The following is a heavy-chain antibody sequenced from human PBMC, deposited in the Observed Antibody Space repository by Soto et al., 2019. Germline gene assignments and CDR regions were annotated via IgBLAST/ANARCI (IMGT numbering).Heavy chain of an antibody. CDR2: IIPILGIA. CDR3: ARDGSGSDVLGGLSLSPWFDP. Sequence: ASVKVSCKASGGTFSSYTISWVRQAPGQGLEWMGRIIPILGIANYAQKFQGRVTITADKSTSTAYMELSSLRSEDTAVYYCARDGSGSDVLGGLSLSPWFDPWGQGTLVTVSS. CDR1: GGTFSSYT. J-gene: IGHJ5*02. V-gene: IGHV1-69*04. D-gene: IGHD3-16*02.